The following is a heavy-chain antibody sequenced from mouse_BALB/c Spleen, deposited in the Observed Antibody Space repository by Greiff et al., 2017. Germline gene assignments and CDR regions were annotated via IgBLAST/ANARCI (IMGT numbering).Heavy chain of an antibody. V-gene: IGHV5-6-3*01. CDR3: ARDYDGYREDYFDY. D-gene: IGHD2-3*01. CDR1: GFTFSSYG. Sequence: EVKLVESGGGLVQPGGSLKLSCAASGFTFSSYGMSWVRQTPDKRLELVATINSNGGSTYYPDSVKGRFTISRDNAKNTLYLQMSSLKSEDTAMYYGARDYDGYREDYFDYWGQGTTLTVSS. J-gene: IGHJ2*01. CDR2: INSNGGST.